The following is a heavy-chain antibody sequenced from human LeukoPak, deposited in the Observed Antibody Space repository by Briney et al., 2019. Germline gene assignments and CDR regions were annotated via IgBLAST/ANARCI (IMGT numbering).Heavy chain of an antibody. D-gene: IGHD2-2*01. CDR1: GGSFSSYY. CDR3: ARVASGYCSSTNCQKYYFDY. V-gene: IGHV4-34*01. Sequence: SETLSLTCAVYGGSFSSYYWSWIRQPPGKGLEWIGEINHSGSTNYNPSLKSRVTISVDTSNYRLSLKLSSVTAADTAMFYCARVASGYCSSTNCQKYYFDYWGQGTLVTVSS. J-gene: IGHJ4*02. CDR2: INHSGST.